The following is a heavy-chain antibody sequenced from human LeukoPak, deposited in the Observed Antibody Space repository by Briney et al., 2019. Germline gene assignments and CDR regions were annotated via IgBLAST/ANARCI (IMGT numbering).Heavy chain of an antibody. CDR3: ARDRQDYYDSSGRLGFDY. CDR2: IKQDGSEK. D-gene: IGHD3-22*01. Sequence: GGSLRLSCAASGFTFSSYWMSWVRQAPGKGLEWVANIKQDGSEKYYVDSVKGRFTISRDNAKNSLYLQMNSLRAEDTAVYYCARDRQDYYDSSGRLGFDYWGQGTLVTVSS. J-gene: IGHJ4*02. CDR1: GFTFSSYW. V-gene: IGHV3-7*01.